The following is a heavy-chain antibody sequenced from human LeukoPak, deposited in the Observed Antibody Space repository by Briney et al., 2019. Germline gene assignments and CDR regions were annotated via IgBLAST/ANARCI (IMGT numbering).Heavy chain of an antibody. CDR1: GGSISSSSYY. CDR2: IHYSGST. J-gene: IGHJ4*02. V-gene: IGHV4-39*07. D-gene: IGHD3-22*01. CDR3: ARDHDSSIGAPFDY. Sequence: SETLSLTCTVSGGSISSSSYYWGWIRQPPGKGLEWIGSIHYSGSTNYNPSLKSRVTISVDTSKNQFSLKLSSVTAADTAVYYCARDHDSSIGAPFDYWGQGTLVTVSS.